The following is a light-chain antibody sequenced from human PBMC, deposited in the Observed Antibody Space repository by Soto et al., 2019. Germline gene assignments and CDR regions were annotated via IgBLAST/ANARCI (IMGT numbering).Light chain of an antibody. CDR1: QAINSA. J-gene: IGKJ4*01. CDR2: DAS. V-gene: IGKV1-13*02. CDR3: QQFNSYPLT. Sequence: IQLTQSPSSLSASVGDKVTISCRVSQAINSALAWCQQRPGKAPMVLIYDASILESGVPSRFSGSGSGTDFTLTISSLQPEDFATYYCQQFNSYPLTFGGGTKVEIE.